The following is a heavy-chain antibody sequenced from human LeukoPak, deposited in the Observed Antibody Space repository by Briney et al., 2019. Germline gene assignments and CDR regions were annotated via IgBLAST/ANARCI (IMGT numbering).Heavy chain of an antibody. CDR2: IKQDGSEK. D-gene: IGHD1-1*01. J-gene: IGHJ4*02. CDR3: ARDPRYNWNDDYFEY. CDR1: GFTFSSYW. V-gene: IGHV3-7*01. Sequence: GGSLRLSCAASGFTFSSYWMSWVRQAPGKGLEWVANIKQDGSEKYYVESVTGRFTISRDNAKNSLYLQMNSLRAEDPAVYYCARDPRYNWNDDYFEYWGQGTLVTVSS.